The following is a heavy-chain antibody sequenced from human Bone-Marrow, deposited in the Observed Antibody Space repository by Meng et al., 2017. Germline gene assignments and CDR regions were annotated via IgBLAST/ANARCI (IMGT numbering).Heavy chain of an antibody. J-gene: IGHJ3*02. Sequence: SETLSLTCAVYGGSFSGYYWSWIRQPPGRGLEWIGEINHSGSTNYNPSLKSRVTISVDTSKNQFSLKLSSVTAADTAVYYCARAPTYCSGGSCYSGGAFDIWGQGAMVTVSS. CDR2: INHSGST. D-gene: IGHD2-15*01. CDR1: GGSFSGYY. V-gene: IGHV4-34*01. CDR3: ARAPTYCSGGSCYSGGAFDI.